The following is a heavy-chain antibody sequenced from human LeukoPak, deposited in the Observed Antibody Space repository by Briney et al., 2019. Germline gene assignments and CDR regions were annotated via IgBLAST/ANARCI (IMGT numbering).Heavy chain of an antibody. CDR3: ARAPLGYCSSTSCETYYFDY. CDR2: INPNSGGT. Sequence: GASVKVSCKASGYTFTGYYIHWVRQAPGQGLEWMGWINPNSGGTNYAQKFQGRVTMPRDTSITTAYMELSSLRSDDTAVYYCARAPLGYCSSTSCETYYFDYWGQGTLVTVSS. D-gene: IGHD2-2*01. CDR1: GYTFTGYY. J-gene: IGHJ4*02. V-gene: IGHV1-2*02.